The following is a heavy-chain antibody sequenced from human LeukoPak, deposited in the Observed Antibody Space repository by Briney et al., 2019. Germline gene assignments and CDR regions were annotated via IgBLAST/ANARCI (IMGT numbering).Heavy chain of an antibody. CDR1: GFTFSNYM. Sequence: GGSLRLSCAASGFTFSNYMIHWVRQAPGKGLVWVSRIKSDGITITYADSVKGRFTISRDNAKNTLYLQMNSLRAEDTAVYYCLRDLNWSLDQWGQGTLVTVSS. CDR3: LRDLNWSLDQ. J-gene: IGHJ4*02. V-gene: IGHV3-74*01. CDR2: IKSDGITI. D-gene: IGHD1-20*01.